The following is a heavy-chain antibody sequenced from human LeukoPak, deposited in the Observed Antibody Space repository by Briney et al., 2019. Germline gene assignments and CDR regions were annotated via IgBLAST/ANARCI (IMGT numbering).Heavy chain of an antibody. CDR1: GFTFSDYY. J-gene: IGHJ2*01. CDR3: ARPYSSGWYGGFDL. V-gene: IGHV3-11*03. CDR2: ISSSSSYT. Sequence: GGSLRLSCAASGFTFSDYYMSWIRQAPGKGLEWVSYISSSSSYTNYAGSVKGRFTISRDNAKNSLYLQMHSLRAEDTAVYYCARPYSSGWYGGFDLWGRGTLVTVSS. D-gene: IGHD6-19*01.